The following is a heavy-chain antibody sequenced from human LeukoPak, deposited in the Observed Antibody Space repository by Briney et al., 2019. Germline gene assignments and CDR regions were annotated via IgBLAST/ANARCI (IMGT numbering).Heavy chain of an antibody. Sequence: PGGSLRLSCAASGFTFSSYAMSWVRQAPGKGLEWVSAISGSGGSTYYADSVKGRFTISRDNSKNTLYLQMNSLRAEDTAVHYCANPGRIRCGGDCSSDYWGQGTLVTVSS. CDR1: GFTFSSYA. J-gene: IGHJ4*02. D-gene: IGHD2-21*02. V-gene: IGHV3-23*01. CDR2: ISGSGGST. CDR3: ANPGRIRCGGDCSSDY.